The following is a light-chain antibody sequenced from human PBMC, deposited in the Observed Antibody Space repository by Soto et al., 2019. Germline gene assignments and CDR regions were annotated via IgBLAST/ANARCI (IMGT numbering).Light chain of an antibody. CDR3: ETWDSNTHTM. Sequence: QSVLTQSSSASASLGSSVKLTCTLSSGHSSYIIAWHQQQPGKAPRYLMKLEGSGSYNKGSGVPDRFSGSSSGADRYLTISNLQFEDEADYYCETWDSNTHTMFGGGTQLTVL. J-gene: IGLJ3*02. CDR2: LEGSGSY. V-gene: IGLV4-60*02. CDR1: SGHSSYI.